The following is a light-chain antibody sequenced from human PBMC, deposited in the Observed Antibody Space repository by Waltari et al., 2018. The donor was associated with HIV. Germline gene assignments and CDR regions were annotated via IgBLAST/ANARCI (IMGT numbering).Light chain of an antibody. CDR1: QAINNY. CDR3: QQSYSLPSS. J-gene: IGKJ2*03. CDR2: GAS. Sequence: DIQMTKSPSSLSASIGDRVTIICRASQAINNYLNWYSQKPGKAPKLLIYGASSLQSGVPSRFSASGSGTDFTLTINSLQPEDFATYYCQQSYSLPSSFGQGTKLEIK. V-gene: IGKV1-39*01.